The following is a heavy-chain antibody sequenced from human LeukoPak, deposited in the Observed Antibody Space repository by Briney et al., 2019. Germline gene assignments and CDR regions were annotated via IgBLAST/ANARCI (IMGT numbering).Heavy chain of an antibody. CDR2: IKQDGSEK. J-gene: IGHJ4*02. V-gene: IGHV3-7*01. Sequence: GGSLRLSCAASGFTFSTYWMTWVRQAPGKGLEWVANIKQDGSEKYYVDSVKGRFTISRDNAKNSLYLQMNSLRAEDTAVYYCAKGVCSSTSCYIDYWGQGTLVTVSA. D-gene: IGHD2-2*02. CDR1: GFTFSTYW. CDR3: AKGVCSSTSCYIDY.